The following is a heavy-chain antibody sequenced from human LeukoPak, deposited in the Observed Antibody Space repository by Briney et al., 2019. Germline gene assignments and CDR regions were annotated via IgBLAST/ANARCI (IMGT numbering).Heavy chain of an antibody. CDR3: ARHKPYGSGSFDTFDI. V-gene: IGHV1-18*01. CDR1: GYTFSSNR. D-gene: IGHD3-10*01. J-gene: IGHJ3*02. Sequence: ASVKVSCKASGYTFSSNRIRWVRQAPGQGLEWMGWISAYNGNTNYAQKFQGRVTMTTDTSTSTAYMELRSLRSDDTAVYYCARHKPYGSGSFDTFDIWGQGTMVTVSS. CDR2: ISAYNGNT.